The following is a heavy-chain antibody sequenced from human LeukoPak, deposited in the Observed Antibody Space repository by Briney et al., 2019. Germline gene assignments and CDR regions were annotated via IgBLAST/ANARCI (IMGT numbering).Heavy chain of an antibody. Sequence: ASVKVSCKASGYTFNSYGFSWVRQAPGQGLEWMGWISAYNGNTNYAQNLQGRVTMTADTSTSTAYMELRSLRSDDTAVYYCARGRLLAAKYYFDYWGQGTLVTVSS. V-gene: IGHV1-18*01. CDR1: GYTFNSYG. D-gene: IGHD2/OR15-2a*01. CDR3: ARGRLLAAKYYFDY. J-gene: IGHJ4*02. CDR2: ISAYNGNT.